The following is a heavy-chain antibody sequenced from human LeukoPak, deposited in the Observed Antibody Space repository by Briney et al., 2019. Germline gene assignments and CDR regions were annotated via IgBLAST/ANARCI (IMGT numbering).Heavy chain of an antibody. CDR2: LRWNSGSI. Sequence: GGSLRLSCAASGFTFDDYAMHWVRQAPGKGLEWVSGLRWNSGSIGYADSVKGRFTISRDNAKNSLYLQMNSLGAEDTALYYCAKDKDWNYYYYYMDVWGKGTTVTVSS. CDR3: AKDKDWNYYYYYMDV. V-gene: IGHV3-9*01. J-gene: IGHJ6*03. D-gene: IGHD3/OR15-3a*01. CDR1: GFTFDDYA.